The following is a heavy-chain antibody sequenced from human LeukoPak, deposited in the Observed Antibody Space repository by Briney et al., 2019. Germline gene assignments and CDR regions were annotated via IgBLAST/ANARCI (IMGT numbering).Heavy chain of an antibody. D-gene: IGHD1-26*01. CDR1: GGSISSYY. Sequence: SETLSLTCTVSGGSISSYYWSWIRQPPGKGLEWIGYIYYSGNTNYNPSLKSRVTISLDTSKNQFSLKLSSVTAADTAVYYCARHSGGGSYYLHFDHWGQGALVTVSS. V-gene: IGHV4-59*08. CDR2: IYYSGNT. J-gene: IGHJ4*02. CDR3: ARHSGGGSYYLHFDH.